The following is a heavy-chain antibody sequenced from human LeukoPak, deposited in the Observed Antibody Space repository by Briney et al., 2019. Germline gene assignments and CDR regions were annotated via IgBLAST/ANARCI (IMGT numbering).Heavy chain of an antibody. D-gene: IGHD3-9*01. J-gene: IGHJ4*02. CDR1: GFTFSSYN. CDR2: ITSGSSYI. V-gene: IGHV3-21*01. CDR3: ARDRHVYYDILTGYASYFEY. Sequence: PGGSLRLSCAASGFTFSSYNMNWVRQAPGKGLEWVSSITSGSSYIYYADSVKGRFTISRDNSKNTLYLQMNSLRPEDTAVYYCARDRHVYYDILTGYASYFEYWGQGALVTVSS.